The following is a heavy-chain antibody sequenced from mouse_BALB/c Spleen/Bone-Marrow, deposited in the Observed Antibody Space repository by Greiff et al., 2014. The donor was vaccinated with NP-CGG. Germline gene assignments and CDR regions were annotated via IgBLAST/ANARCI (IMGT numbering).Heavy chain of an antibody. CDR3: AAYYYGSSQFAY. Sequence: EVKLEESGAELVKPGASVKLSCTASGFNTKDTYMHWVKQRPEQGLEWIGRIDPANGNTKYDPKFQGKATITADTSSNTAYLQLSSLTSEDTAVYYCAAYYYGSSQFAYWGQGTLVTVSA. CDR2: IDPANGNT. D-gene: IGHD1-1*01. CDR1: GFNTKDTY. J-gene: IGHJ3*01. V-gene: IGHV14-3*02.